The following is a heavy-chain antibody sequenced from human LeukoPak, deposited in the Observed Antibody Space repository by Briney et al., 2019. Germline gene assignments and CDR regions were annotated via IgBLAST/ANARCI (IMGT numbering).Heavy chain of an antibody. CDR3: ARAYASGSGTFGY. CDR2: INHSGTT. CDR1: GGSFSGYY. J-gene: IGHJ4*02. D-gene: IGHD3-10*01. Sequence: PSETLSLTCAVYGGSFSGYYWSWIRQPPGKGLEWIGEINHSGTTNYNPSLKSRVTISVDTSKNQFSLKLSSVTAADTAVYYCARAYASGSGTFGYWGQGSLVTVSS. V-gene: IGHV4-34*01.